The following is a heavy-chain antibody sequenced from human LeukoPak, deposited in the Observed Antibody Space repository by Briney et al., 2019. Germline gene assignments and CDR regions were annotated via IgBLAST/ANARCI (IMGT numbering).Heavy chain of an antibody. CDR2: IRDSGTT. CDR1: GVSISTGGVY. D-gene: IGHD3-16*02. J-gene: IGHJ4*02. Sequence: SESLSLTCTVSGVSISTGGVYGSWLRQHPGKGLEWIGYIRDSGTTYYNPSLKSRVTISLGTSKNQFSLNLSSVTAADTAVYYCARASRWGDLSLGYWGQGTLVTVSS. V-gene: IGHV4-31*03. CDR3: ARASRWGDLSLGY.